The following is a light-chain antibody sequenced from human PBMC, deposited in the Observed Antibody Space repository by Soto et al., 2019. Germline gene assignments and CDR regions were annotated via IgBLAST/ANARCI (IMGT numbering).Light chain of an antibody. CDR3: QQSFITPRT. Sequence: DIQLTQSPSSLSASVGDRVIITCRSSQNISNFLNWYQQKPGRAPTLLIYAASSLHSGVPSRFSGRGSGTEFTLTVSSLPPEDFATFYCQQSFITPRTFGQGTKVEIK. V-gene: IGKV1-39*01. J-gene: IGKJ1*01. CDR2: AAS. CDR1: QNISNF.